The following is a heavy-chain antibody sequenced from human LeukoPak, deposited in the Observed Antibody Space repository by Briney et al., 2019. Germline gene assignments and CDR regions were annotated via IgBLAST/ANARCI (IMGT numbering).Heavy chain of an antibody. CDR3: ARDFSSRYDILTGTPDY. CDR1: GFTFSSYA. Sequence: GGSLRLSCAASGFTFSSYAMHWVRQAPGKGLEWVAVISYDGSNKYYADSVKGRFTISRDNSKNTLYLQMNSLRAEDTAVYYCARDFSSRYDILTGTPDYWGQGTLVTVSS. CDR2: ISYDGSNK. V-gene: IGHV3-30-3*01. D-gene: IGHD3-9*01. J-gene: IGHJ4*02.